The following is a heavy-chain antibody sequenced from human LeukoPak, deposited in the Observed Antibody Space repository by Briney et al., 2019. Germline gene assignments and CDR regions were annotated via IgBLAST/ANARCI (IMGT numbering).Heavy chain of an antibody. CDR2: ISGSGGST. CDR3: ARGVSYYDSSGTRA. CDR1: GFTFSSYA. Sequence: PGGSLRLSCAASGFTFSSYAMSWVRQAPGKGLEWVSAISGSGGSTYYADSVKGRFTISRDNSKNTLYLQMNSLRAEDTAVYYCARGVSYYDSSGTRAWGQGTMVTVSS. D-gene: IGHD3-22*01. J-gene: IGHJ3*01. V-gene: IGHV3-23*01.